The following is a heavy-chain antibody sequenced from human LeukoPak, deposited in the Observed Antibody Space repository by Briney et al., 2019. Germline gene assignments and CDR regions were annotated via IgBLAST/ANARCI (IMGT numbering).Heavy chain of an antibody. CDR1: GGSISSSNYY. Sequence: SETLSLTCTVSGGSISSSNYYWGWIRQPPGKGLEWIGSIYYSGSTFYNPSLKSRVTMSVDTSKNRFSLNLSSVTAADTAVYYCARLIIAAAGPGRWFDPWGQGTLVTVSS. CDR2: IYYSGST. D-gene: IGHD6-13*01. CDR3: ARLIIAAAGPGRWFDP. V-gene: IGHV4-39*01. J-gene: IGHJ5*02.